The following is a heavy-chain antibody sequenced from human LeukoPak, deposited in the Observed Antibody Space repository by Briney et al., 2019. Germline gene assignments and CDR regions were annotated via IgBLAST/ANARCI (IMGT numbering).Heavy chain of an antibody. D-gene: IGHD3-10*01. Sequence: SETLSLTCAVSGASISSAGYSWSWIRQPPGKGLEWIGYMFHSGRTYYNESLKSRVTISVDRSKNQFSLNLRSVTAADTAVYYSARGGGLGLDYWGQGTLVTVSS. J-gene: IGHJ4*02. CDR2: MFHSGRT. CDR1: GASISSAGYS. V-gene: IGHV4-30-2*01. CDR3: ARGGGLGLDY.